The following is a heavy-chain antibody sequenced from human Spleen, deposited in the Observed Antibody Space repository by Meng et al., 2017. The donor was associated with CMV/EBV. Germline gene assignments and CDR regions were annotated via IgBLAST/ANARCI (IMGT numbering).Heavy chain of an antibody. Sequence: QTPLKGACPTLVKPTQTLTPTCTFSGFSLSTSGVGVGWIRQPPGKALEWLALIYWDDDKRYSPSLKSRLTITKDTSKNQVVLTMTNMDPVDTATYYCARTVVSIADDYYFDYWGQGTLVTVSS. CDR1: GFSLSTSGVG. CDR3: ARTVVSIADDYYFDY. J-gene: IGHJ4*02. V-gene: IGHV2-5*02. CDR2: IYWDDDK. D-gene: IGHD6-6*01.